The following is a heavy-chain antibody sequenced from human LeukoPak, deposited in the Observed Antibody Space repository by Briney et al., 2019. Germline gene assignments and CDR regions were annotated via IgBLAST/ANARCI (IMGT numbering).Heavy chain of an antibody. Sequence: ASVKVSCKASGYTFTSYDINWVRQATGQGLEWMGWMNPNSGNTGYAQKFQGRVTMTRNTSISTAYMELSSLRSEDTAVYYCARQTYKMVRGVIINAFDIWGQGTMVTVSS. CDR3: ARQTYKMVRGVIINAFDI. CDR1: GYTFTSYD. J-gene: IGHJ3*02. D-gene: IGHD3-10*01. CDR2: MNPNSGNT. V-gene: IGHV1-8*01.